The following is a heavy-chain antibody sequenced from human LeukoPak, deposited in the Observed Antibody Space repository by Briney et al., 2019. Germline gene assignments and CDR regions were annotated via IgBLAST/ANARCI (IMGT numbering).Heavy chain of an antibody. V-gene: IGHV1-2*02. CDR3: AREGIFAYYDSSGPGVY. CDR1: GYTFTGYY. J-gene: IGHJ4*02. D-gene: IGHD3-22*01. CDR2: INPNSGGT. Sequence: ASVKVSCKASGYTFTGYYMHWVRQAPGQGLEWMGWINPNSGGTNYAQKFQGRVTITRDTSISTAYMELSSLRSDDTAVYYCAREGIFAYYDSSGPGVYWGQGTLVTVSS.